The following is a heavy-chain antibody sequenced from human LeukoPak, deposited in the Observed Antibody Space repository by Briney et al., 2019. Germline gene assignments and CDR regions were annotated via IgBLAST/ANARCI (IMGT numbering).Heavy chain of an antibody. J-gene: IGHJ4*02. V-gene: IGHV3-21*04. CDR2: ISSSSSYI. Sequence: PGGSLRLSWAASGFTVSSDSMNWGRQAPGKGLEWVSSISSSSSYIYYADSVKGRFTISRDNAKNTLYLQMNSLRAEDTAVYYCAKASSGWYFDYWGQGTLVTVSS. CDR3: AKASSGWYFDY. D-gene: IGHD6-19*01. CDR1: GFTVSSDS.